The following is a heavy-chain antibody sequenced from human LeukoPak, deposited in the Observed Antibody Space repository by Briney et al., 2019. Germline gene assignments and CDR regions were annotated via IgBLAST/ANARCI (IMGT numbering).Heavy chain of an antibody. V-gene: IGHV3-23*01. CDR1: GLSIADYT. CDR2: ISGSGGST. CDR3: AKYNVDYDILTGYYRGWGDGGWYFDL. J-gene: IGHJ2*01. D-gene: IGHD3-9*01. Sequence: QSGGSLRLSCEASGLSIADYTMHWVRQVPGKGLEWVSAISGSGGSTYYADSVKGRFTISRDNSKNTLYLQMNSLRAEDTAVYYCAKYNVDYDILTGYYRGWGDGGWYFDLWGRGTLVTVSS.